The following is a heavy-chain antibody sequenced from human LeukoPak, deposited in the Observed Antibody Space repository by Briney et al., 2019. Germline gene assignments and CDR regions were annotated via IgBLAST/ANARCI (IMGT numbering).Heavy chain of an antibody. CDR2: IYSDGSST. V-gene: IGHV3-74*01. Sequence: GGSLRLSCAASGFTFRNYWMHWVRQAPGKGRVWVSRIYSDGSSTNYADSVKGRFTISRDNAKNTLYLQMNSLRVEDTAVYYCARVWLSSYYDSSGVFDIWGQGTMVTVSS. CDR1: GFTFRNYW. D-gene: IGHD3-22*01. CDR3: ARVWLSSYYDSSGVFDI. J-gene: IGHJ3*02.